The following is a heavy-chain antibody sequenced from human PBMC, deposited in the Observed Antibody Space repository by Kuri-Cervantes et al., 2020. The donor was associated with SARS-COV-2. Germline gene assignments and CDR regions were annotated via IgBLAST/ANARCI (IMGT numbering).Heavy chain of an antibody. CDR1: GFTFSYHY. CDR2: IDCSGNT. CDR3: ASTSYDSWSGPTIYFDY. D-gene: IGHD3-3*01. J-gene: IGHJ4*02. Sequence: ESLKISCAASGFTFSYHYMDWIREPPGKRLEWIGYIDCSGNTNYTPSLKGRVTISVDTSTNKFSLKLSSVTAADTAVYYCASTSYDSWSGPTIYFDYWGQGTLVTVSS. V-gene: IGHV4-59*11.